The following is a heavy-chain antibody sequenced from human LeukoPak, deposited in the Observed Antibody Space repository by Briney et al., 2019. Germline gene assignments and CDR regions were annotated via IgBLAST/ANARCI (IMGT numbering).Heavy chain of an antibody. Sequence: GESLKISCKGSGYTFASYWIGWGRQMPGKGLEWMGSIYPGDSDTRYSPSFQGQVTISADKSLSTAYLQWSSLKASDTAMYYCARGHLYDYSTTSYYFDYWGQGTLVTVSS. CDR3: ARGHLYDYSTTSYYFDY. D-gene: IGHD5-12*01. J-gene: IGHJ4*02. CDR1: GYTFASYW. V-gene: IGHV5-51*01. CDR2: IYPGDSDT.